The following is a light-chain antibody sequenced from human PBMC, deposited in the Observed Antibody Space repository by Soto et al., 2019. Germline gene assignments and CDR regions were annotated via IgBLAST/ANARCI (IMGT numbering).Light chain of an antibody. Sequence: EIVLTQSPGTLSLSPGERATLSCRASQSVSSSYLARYQQKPGQSPRLLVYGASTRANGTPARFSGRGSGTEFTLTISSLQSEDVAVYYCQQYNQWPPYTFGQGTKVDI. V-gene: IGKV3-15*01. CDR1: QSVSSSY. J-gene: IGKJ2*01. CDR2: GAS. CDR3: QQYNQWPPYT.